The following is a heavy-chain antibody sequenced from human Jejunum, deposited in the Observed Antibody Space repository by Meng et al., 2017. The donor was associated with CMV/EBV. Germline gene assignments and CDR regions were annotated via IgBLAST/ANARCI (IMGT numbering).Heavy chain of an antibody. Sequence: SCEASGFPFSNYALSWVRQAPGKGLEWVSVISADGGSTNNADSVKGRFIVSRDNSKNTVYLQMNSLRAEDTAVYYCVTEGFDYWGQGSLVTVSS. V-gene: IGHV3-23*01. CDR2: ISADGGST. J-gene: IGHJ4*02. CDR1: GFPFSNYA. CDR3: VTEGFDY.